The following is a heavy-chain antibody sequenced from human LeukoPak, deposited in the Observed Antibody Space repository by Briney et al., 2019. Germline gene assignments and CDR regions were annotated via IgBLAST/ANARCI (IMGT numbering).Heavy chain of an antibody. CDR2: ISSSGSTI. D-gene: IGHD6-19*01. CDR1: GFTFSSYE. J-gene: IGHJ4*02. V-gene: IGHV3-48*03. CDR3: AKVPIAVEEYYFDY. Sequence: GGSLRLSCAASGFTFSSYEMNWVRQAPGKGLEWVSYISSSGSTIYYADSVKGRFTISRDNSKNTLYLQMNSLRAEDTAVYYCAKVPIAVEEYYFDYWGQGTLVTVSS.